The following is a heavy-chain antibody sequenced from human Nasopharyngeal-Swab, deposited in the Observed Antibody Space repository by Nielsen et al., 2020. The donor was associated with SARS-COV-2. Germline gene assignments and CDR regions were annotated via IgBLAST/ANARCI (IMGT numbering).Heavy chain of an antibody. CDR3: ATGPIAAAGTSWFDP. V-gene: IGHV1-69*13. J-gene: IGHJ5*02. CDR2: IIPIFGTA. Sequence: SSVTVSCQASGGTLSSYAISWVRPAPGQGLEWMGGIIPIFGTANYAQKFQGRVTITADESTSPAYMELSSLRSEDTAVYYCATGPIAAAGTSWFDPWGQGTLVTVSS. D-gene: IGHD6-13*01. CDR1: GGTLSSYA.